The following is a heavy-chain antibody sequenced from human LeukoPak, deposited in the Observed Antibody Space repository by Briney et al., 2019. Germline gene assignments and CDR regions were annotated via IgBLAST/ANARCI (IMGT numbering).Heavy chain of an antibody. D-gene: IGHD3-22*01. Sequence: ASVKVSCKASGYTFTNYGISWVRQAPGQGLEWMGWISAYNGNTNQAQKLQGRVTMTTDTSTRTAYMELRSLRSDDTAVYYCARDYYDSSGYYYVFAYWGQGTLVTVSS. CDR3: ARDYYDSSGYYYVFAY. V-gene: IGHV1-18*01. CDR1: GYTFTNYG. J-gene: IGHJ4*02. CDR2: ISAYNGNT.